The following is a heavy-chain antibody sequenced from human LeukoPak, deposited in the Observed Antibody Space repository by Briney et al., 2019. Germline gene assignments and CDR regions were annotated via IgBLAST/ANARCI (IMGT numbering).Heavy chain of an antibody. Sequence: ASVKVSCKASGGTFISYAISWVRQAPGQGLEWMGGIIPIFGTANYAQKFQGRVTITADESTSTAYMELSSLRSEDTAVYYCARGANSGSYYGAQLDDAFDIWGQGTMVTVSS. V-gene: IGHV1-69*13. CDR2: IIPIFGTA. CDR1: GGTFISYA. D-gene: IGHD1-26*01. J-gene: IGHJ3*02. CDR3: ARGANSGSYYGAQLDDAFDI.